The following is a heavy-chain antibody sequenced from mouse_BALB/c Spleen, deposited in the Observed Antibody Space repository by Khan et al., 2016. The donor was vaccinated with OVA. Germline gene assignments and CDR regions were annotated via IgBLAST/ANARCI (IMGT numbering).Heavy chain of an antibody. D-gene: IGHD3-2*01. CDR3: SKTARATIYGMDY. CDR1: GFTFNNYW. J-gene: IGHJ4*01. Sequence: EVKLEESGGGLVQPGGSMKLSCVASGFTFNNYWLNWVRQSPEKGLDWVAEIRLKSNNYATYYAESVKGRFTISRDDSISSVYLQMNNLRAEDTGIYYDSKTARATIYGMDYWGQGTSVTVSS. V-gene: IGHV6-6*02. CDR2: IRLKSNNYAT.